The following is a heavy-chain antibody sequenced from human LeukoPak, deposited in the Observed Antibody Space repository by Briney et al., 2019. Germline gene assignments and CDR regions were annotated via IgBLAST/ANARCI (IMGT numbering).Heavy chain of an antibody. J-gene: IGHJ4*02. V-gene: IGHV4-59*08. CDR1: GGSISSYY. CDR2: IYYSGST. CDR3: ARRGYSSGFDYFDY. Sequence: SETLSLTCTVSGGSISSYYWSWIRQPPGKGLEWIGYIYYSGSTNYNPSLKSRVTISVDPSKNQFSLKLRPVTAADTAVYYCARRGYSSGFDYFDYCGQGTLVTVSS. D-gene: IGHD6-19*01.